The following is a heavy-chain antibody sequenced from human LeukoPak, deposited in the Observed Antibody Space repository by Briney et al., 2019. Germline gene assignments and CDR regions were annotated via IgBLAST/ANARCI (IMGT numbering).Heavy chain of an antibody. CDR1: GYTFTSYG. J-gene: IGHJ6*03. CDR2: ISAYNGNT. CDR3: ARIPEYYYYMDV. D-gene: IGHD1-14*01. V-gene: IGHV1-18*01. Sequence: ASVKVSCKASGYTFTSYGISWVRQASGQGLEWMGWISAYNGNTNYAQKLQGRVTMTTDTSTSTAYMELRSLRSDDTAVYYCARIPEYYYYMDVWGKGTTVTVSS.